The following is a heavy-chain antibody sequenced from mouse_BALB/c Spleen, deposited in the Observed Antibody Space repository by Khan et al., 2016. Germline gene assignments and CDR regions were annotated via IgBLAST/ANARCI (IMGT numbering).Heavy chain of an antibody. CDR3: ARGITTKGWFAY. CDR2: INTETGEP. J-gene: IGHJ3*01. D-gene: IGHD2-4*01. V-gene: IGHV9-2-1*01. Sequence: QIQLVQSGPELKKPGETVKISCKASGYTFTDYSMHWVKQAPGKGLKWMGWINTETGEPTYADDFKGRFAFSLETSASTAYLQINNLKNEDTATYFWARGITTKGWFAYWGQGTLVTVSA. CDR1: GYTFTDYS.